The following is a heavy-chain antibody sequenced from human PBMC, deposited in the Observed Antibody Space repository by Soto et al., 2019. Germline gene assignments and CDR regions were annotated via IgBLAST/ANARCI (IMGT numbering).Heavy chain of an antibody. D-gene: IGHD6-6*01. CDR3: AREIADRL. CDR2: IKQDGSEE. V-gene: IGHV3-7*01. J-gene: IGHJ6*04. Sequence: EVQLVESGGGLVQPGGSLRLSCAASGCTFSSYWMSWFRQAPGKGLEWVDNIKQDGSEENYVDSVKSRFTISRDNAKNALYLQMNSLRVEDTAVYYCAREIADRLWGKWTTVTVSS. CDR1: GCTFSSYW.